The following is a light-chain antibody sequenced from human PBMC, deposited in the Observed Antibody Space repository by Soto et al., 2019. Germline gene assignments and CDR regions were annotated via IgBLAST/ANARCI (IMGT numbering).Light chain of an antibody. CDR3: SSFTTSLTVV. CDR1: SSDLGGYNY. CDR2: EVN. Sequence: QSALTQPASVSGSPGQSITISCTGSSSDLGGYNYVSWYQQHPGKAPKLMIYEVNNRPSGVSDRFSGSKSGNTASLTISGLQAEDEADYYCSSFTTSLTVVFGGGTKVTVL. V-gene: IGLV2-14*01. J-gene: IGLJ2*01.